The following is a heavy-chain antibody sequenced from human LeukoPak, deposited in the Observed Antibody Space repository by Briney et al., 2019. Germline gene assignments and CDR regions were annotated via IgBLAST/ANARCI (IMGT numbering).Heavy chain of an antibody. CDR2: IYYSGST. CDR3: ARLLGYRIVAVAGTYFDL. V-gene: IGHV4-59*08. Sequence: SETLSLTCTVSGGSIRSYYWSWIRQPPGKGLEWIGYIYYSGSTNYNPSLKSRVTISVDTSKNQFSLKLSSVTAADTAVYYCARLLGYRIVAVAGTYFDLWGRGTLVTVSS. CDR1: GGSIRSYY. D-gene: IGHD6-19*01. J-gene: IGHJ2*01.